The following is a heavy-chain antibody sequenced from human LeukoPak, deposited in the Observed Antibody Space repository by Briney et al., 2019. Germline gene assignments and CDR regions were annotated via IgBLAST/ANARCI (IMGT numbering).Heavy chain of an antibody. CDR3: AKNSYGILTFDY. V-gene: IGHV3-48*03. D-gene: IGHD3-9*01. CDR2: ISSSGRTT. CDR1: GFTFSSYE. Sequence: GGSLRLSCAASGFTFSSYEMNWVRQAPGKGLEWVSYISSSGRTTYYADSVKGRFTISRDNSKNTLYLQMNSLRAEDTAVYYCAKNSYGILTFDYWGQGTLVTVSS. J-gene: IGHJ4*02.